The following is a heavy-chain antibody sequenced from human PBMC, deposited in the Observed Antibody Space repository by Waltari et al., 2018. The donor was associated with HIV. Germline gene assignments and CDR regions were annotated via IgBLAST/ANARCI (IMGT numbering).Heavy chain of an antibody. CDR1: GYNFTTYW. V-gene: IGHV5-51*01. J-gene: IGHJ6*02. Sequence: EVQLVQSGAEVKKPGESLKISCKGSGYNFTTYWIGWVRQMPGKGLEWMGIIYPVDSDTRYSPAFRGQVTISADTSMSTAYLQWSSLQASDTAIYYCARLGYCSSARCPSGYYYSYGMGVWGQGTTVTVSS. D-gene: IGHD2-2*01. CDR2: IYPVDSDT. CDR3: ARLGYCSSARCPSGYYYSYGMGV.